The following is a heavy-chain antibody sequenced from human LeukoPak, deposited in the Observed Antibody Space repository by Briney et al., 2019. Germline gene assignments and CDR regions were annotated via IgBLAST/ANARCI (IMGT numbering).Heavy chain of an antibody. J-gene: IGHJ4*02. V-gene: IGHV3-30-3*01. CDR3: ARDPTEWLSPYYFDY. D-gene: IGHD3-3*01. CDR1: GFTFSSYA. Sequence: GTSLRLSCAASGFTFSSYAMHWVRQAPGKGLEWVAVISYDGNNKYYADSVKGRFTISRDNSKNTLYLQMNSLRAEDTAVYYCARDPTEWLSPYYFDYWGQGTLVTVSS. CDR2: ISYDGNNK.